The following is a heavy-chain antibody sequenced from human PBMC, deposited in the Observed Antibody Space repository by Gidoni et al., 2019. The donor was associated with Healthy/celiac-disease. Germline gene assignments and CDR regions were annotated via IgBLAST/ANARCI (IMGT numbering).Heavy chain of an antibody. Sequence: EVQLLASGGGLVPPGGSLRLSCAASGFTFSSYAMSWVRQAPGKGLEWVSAISGSGGSTYYADSVKGRFTISRDNSKNTLYLQMNSLRAEDTAVYYCAKVDPRGYSGYDSPGPFDYWGQGTLVTVSS. CDR1: GFTFSSYA. J-gene: IGHJ4*02. D-gene: IGHD5-12*01. CDR2: ISGSGGST. CDR3: AKVDPRGYSGYDSPGPFDY. V-gene: IGHV3-23*01.